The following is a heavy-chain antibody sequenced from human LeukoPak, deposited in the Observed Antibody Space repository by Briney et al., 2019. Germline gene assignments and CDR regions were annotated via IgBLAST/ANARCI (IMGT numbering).Heavy chain of an antibody. CDR3: ARGIEQLPVAQID. D-gene: IGHD5-24*01. CDR1: GFTFTSYW. Sequence: GGSLRLSCAASGFTFTSYWMHWVRQAPGKGLVWVSCISSDGSSTSYADSVKGRFTISRDNAKNTLYLQMNSLRAEDTAVYYCARGIEQLPVAQIDWGQGTLVTVSS. V-gene: IGHV3-74*01. J-gene: IGHJ4*02. CDR2: ISSDGSST.